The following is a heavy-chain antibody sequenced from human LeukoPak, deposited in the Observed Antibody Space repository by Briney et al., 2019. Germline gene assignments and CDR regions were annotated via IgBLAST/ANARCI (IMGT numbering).Heavy chain of an antibody. Sequence: SQTLSLTCAISGDSVSSNSAAWNWIRQSPSRGLEWLGRTYYRSKWYNDYAVSVKSRITINPDKSKNQLYLQPDSVTPEDTAVYYCAKQQLGYGVYDYFDNWGKGTLVTASS. V-gene: IGHV6-1*01. CDR1: GDSVSSNSAA. D-gene: IGHD6-13*01. CDR2: TYYRSKWYN. CDR3: AKQQLGYGVYDYFDN. J-gene: IGHJ4*02.